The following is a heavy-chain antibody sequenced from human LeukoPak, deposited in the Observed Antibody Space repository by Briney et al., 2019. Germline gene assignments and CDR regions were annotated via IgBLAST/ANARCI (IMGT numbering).Heavy chain of an antibody. Sequence: PGRSLRLSCVGSGFTFRNYAFHWVRQAPGKAPERVSGITWNSGRIGYADSVKGRFTITRDNAKNSLYLQMNSLRPEDTAVYYCTKDQAGDLDHWGQGTLVTVSS. D-gene: IGHD7-27*01. CDR2: ITWNSGRI. CDR1: GFTFRNYA. J-gene: IGHJ4*02. CDR3: TKDQAGDLDH. V-gene: IGHV3-9*01.